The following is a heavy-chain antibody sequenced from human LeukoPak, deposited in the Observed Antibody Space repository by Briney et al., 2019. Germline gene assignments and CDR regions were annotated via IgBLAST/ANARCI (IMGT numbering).Heavy chain of an antibody. CDR1: GFTFDDYA. J-gene: IGHJ4*02. V-gene: IGHV3-9*01. Sequence: GGSLRLSCAASGFTFDDYAMHWVRQAPGKGLEWVSGISWNSGSIGYADSVKGRFTISRDNAKNSLYLQMNSLRAEDTALYYCAKEGDYGDYAPIDYWGQGTLVTVSS. D-gene: IGHD4-17*01. CDR3: AKEGDYGDYAPIDY. CDR2: ISWNSGSI.